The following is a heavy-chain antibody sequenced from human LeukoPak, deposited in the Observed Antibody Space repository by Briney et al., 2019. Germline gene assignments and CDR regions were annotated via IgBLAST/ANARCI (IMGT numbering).Heavy chain of an antibody. CDR1: GYSISGGYY. Sequence: SETLSLTCTVSGYSISGGYYWGWIRQPPGKGLEWIGSIYHSGSTYYNPSLKSRVTISVDTSKHQFSLKLSSVTAADTAVYYCARDRDVDDFDSWGHGTLVTVSS. D-gene: IGHD2-15*01. CDR3: ARDRDVDDFDS. J-gene: IGHJ4*01. CDR2: IYHSGST. V-gene: IGHV4-38-2*02.